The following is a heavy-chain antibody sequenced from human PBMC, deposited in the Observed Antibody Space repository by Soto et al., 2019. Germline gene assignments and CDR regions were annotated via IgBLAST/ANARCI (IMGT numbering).Heavy chain of an antibody. CDR3: ARPVEMATISRSYLFY. D-gene: IGHD5-12*01. CDR2: IIPLFGTA. CDR1: GGTFSNYA. J-gene: IGHJ4*02. Sequence: SVRVSCKASGGTFSNYAINWVRQAPGQGLEWMGGIIPLFGTANYAQKFQGRVTITADESTSTAYLDLSSLRSEDTAVYYCARPVEMATISRSYLFYWGQGTLVTVSS. V-gene: IGHV1-69*13.